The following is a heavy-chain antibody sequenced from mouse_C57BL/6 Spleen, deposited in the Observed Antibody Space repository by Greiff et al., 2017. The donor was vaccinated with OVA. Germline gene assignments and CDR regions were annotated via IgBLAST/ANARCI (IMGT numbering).Heavy chain of an antibody. J-gene: IGHJ2*01. V-gene: IGHV1-80*01. Sequence: QVQLQQSGAELVKPGASVKISCKASGYAFSSYWMNWVKQRPGKGLEWIGQIYPGDGDTNYNGKFTGKATLTADKSSSTAYMQLSSLTSEDSAVYCCARKGDYDYFDYWGQGTTLTVSS. CDR1: GYAFSSYW. CDR2: IYPGDGDT. CDR3: ARKGDYDYFDY. D-gene: IGHD2-4*01.